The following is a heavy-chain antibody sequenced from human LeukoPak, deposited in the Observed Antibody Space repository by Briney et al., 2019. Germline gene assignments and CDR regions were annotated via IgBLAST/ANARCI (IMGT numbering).Heavy chain of an antibody. J-gene: IGHJ4*02. CDR1: GGSISSSSYY. V-gene: IGHV4-39*01. CDR3: ATSGWYLLPGVY. CDR2: IYYSGST. Sequence: SETLSLTCTVSGGSISSSSYYWGWIRQPPGKGLEWIGSIYYSGSTYYNPSLKSRVTMSVDTSKNQFSLTLSSVTAADTAVYYCATSGWYLLPGVYWGQGTLVTVSS. D-gene: IGHD6-19*01.